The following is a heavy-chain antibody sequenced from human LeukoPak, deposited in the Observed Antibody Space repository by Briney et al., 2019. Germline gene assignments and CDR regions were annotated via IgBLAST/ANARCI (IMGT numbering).Heavy chain of an antibody. Sequence: GGSVKVSCKASGYTFTSYGISWVRQAPGQRREWMGWISAYNGNTNYAQNLQGRFNMTTDKSKSTAYMELRSLRSDDTAVYYCARDHAGGSYFEYWGQGTLVTVSS. D-gene: IGHD1-26*01. J-gene: IGHJ4*02. V-gene: IGHV1-18*01. CDR1: GYTFTSYG. CDR3: ARDHAGGSYFEY. CDR2: ISAYNGNT.